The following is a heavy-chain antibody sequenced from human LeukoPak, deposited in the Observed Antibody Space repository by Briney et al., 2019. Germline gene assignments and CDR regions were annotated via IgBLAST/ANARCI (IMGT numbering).Heavy chain of an antibody. J-gene: IGHJ4*02. CDR2: ISSNGGST. CDR3: VKDLHGDSSGYYCSVVD. V-gene: IGHV3-64D*09. D-gene: IGHD3-22*01. CDR1: GFTFSSYA. Sequence: GGSLRLSCSASGFTFSSYAMHWVRQAPGKGLEYVSAISSNGGSTYYADSVKGRFTISRDNSKNTLYLQMSSLRAEDTAVYYCVKDLHGDSSGYYCSVVDWGQGTLVTVSS.